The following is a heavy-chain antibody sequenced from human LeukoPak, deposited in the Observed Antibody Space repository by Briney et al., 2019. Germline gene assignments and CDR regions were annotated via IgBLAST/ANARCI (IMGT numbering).Heavy chain of an antibody. CDR1: GGSFSGYY. CDR2: IYTSGST. V-gene: IGHV4-59*10. CDR3: ARSGCSSTSCLFDP. Sequence: SETLSLTCAVYGGSFSGYYWSWIRQPAGKGLEWIGRIYTSGSTNYNPSLKSRVTMSVDTSKNQFSLKLSSVTAADTAAYYCARSGCSSTSCLFDPWGQGTLVTVSS. D-gene: IGHD2-2*01. J-gene: IGHJ5*02.